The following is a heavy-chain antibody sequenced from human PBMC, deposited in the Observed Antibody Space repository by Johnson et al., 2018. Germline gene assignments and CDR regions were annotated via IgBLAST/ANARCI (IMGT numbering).Heavy chain of an antibody. V-gene: IGHV3-74*01. J-gene: IGHJ3*02. D-gene: IGHD1-14*01. CDR3: ARVPPLHNLQGAFDI. CDR1: GFTLSSHW. Sequence: VQLQESGGGLVQPGGSLRLSCSGSGFTLSSHWMHWVRQAPGKGLVWVSRIISDGSITNYADSVNGRFTISRDNAKNTVYRQMNSLRAEDTAVYYCARVPPLHNLQGAFDIWGHGTMVTVSS. CDR2: IISDGSIT.